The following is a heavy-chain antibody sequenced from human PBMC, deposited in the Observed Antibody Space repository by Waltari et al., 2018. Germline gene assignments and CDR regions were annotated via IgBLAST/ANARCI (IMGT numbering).Heavy chain of an antibody. CDR2: VKEDGSEK. J-gene: IGHJ4*02. CDR1: GFAFSTYW. CDR3: ARGRVDFAY. V-gene: IGHV3-7*01. Sequence: EVQLVESGGNLVQPGGSLRLSCAASGFAFSTYWMSWVLQAPGKGLEWVANVKEDGSEKYYVDSVKGRFTISRDNAKNSLYLQMNSLRAEDTAVYFCARGRVDFAYWGQGTLVTVSS.